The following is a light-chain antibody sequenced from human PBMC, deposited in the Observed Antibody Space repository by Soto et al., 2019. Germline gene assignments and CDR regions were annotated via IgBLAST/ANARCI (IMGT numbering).Light chain of an antibody. CDR3: TSYSSSDIFYV. V-gene: IGLV2-14*01. J-gene: IGLJ1*01. Sequence: QSVLTQPASVSGSPGQSITISSTGTSSDIGGYYYVSWYQHHPGKAPKLLIYQVTNRPSRVSNRFSGSKSGNTASLTISGLQADDEADYYCTSYSSSDIFYVFGTGTKVTVL. CDR2: QVT. CDR1: SSDIGGYYY.